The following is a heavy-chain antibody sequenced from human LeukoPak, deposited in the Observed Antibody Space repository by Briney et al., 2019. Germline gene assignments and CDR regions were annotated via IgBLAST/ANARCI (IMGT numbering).Heavy chain of an antibody. Sequence: PGGSLRLSCAASGFTFSSYAMSWVRQAPGKGLEWVSGISGGGGSTYYADSVKGRFSSSRDNSKNTLYLQMNSLRAEDTAVYYCARGKAHDFWNPFDHWGQGTLVTVSS. CDR1: GFTFSSYA. CDR3: ARGKAHDFWNPFDH. D-gene: IGHD3-3*01. V-gene: IGHV3-23*01. J-gene: IGHJ4*02. CDR2: ISGGGGST.